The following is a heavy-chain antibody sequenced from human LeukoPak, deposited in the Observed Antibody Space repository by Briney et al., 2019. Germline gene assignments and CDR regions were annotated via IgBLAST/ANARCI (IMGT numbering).Heavy chain of an antibody. CDR3: TRDPYYYDSSGHEWFDP. CDR1: GFSFGDYA. J-gene: IGHJ5*02. Sequence: GGSLRLSCTSSGFSFGDYAMSWVRQAPGKGLEWVGFIRSKAYGATTEYAASVKGRFTISRDDSKSIAYLQMNSLKIEDTAVYYCTRDPYYYDSSGHEWFDPWGQGTLVTVSS. CDR2: IRSKAYGATT. V-gene: IGHV3-49*04. D-gene: IGHD3-22*01.